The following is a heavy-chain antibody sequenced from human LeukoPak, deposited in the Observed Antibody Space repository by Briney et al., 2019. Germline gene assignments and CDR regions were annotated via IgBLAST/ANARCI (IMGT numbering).Heavy chain of an antibody. CDR2: IKQDGSEK. V-gene: IGHV3-7*01. CDR3: ARDKTGYSYGYFDY. Sequence: GGSLRLSCAASGFTFSDYYMSWIRQAPGKGLEWVANIKQDGSEKYYVDSVKGRFTTSRDNAKNSLYLQMNSLRAEDTAVYYCARDKTGYSYGYFDYWGQGTLVTVSS. J-gene: IGHJ4*02. CDR1: GFTFSDYY. D-gene: IGHD5-18*01.